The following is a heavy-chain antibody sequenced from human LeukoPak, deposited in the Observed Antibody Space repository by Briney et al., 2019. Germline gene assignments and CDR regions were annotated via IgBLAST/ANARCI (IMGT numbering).Heavy chain of an antibody. V-gene: IGHV1-69*01. D-gene: IGHD5-24*01. CDR1: GGTFSSYA. Sequence: SVKVSCKASGGTFSSYAIRWVRQAPGQGLEWMGGIIPIFGTANYAQKFQGRVTITADESTSTAYMELSSLRSEDTAVYYCATGTDGYNYLIDYWGQGTLVTVSS. CDR2: IIPIFGTA. J-gene: IGHJ4*02. CDR3: ATGTDGYNYLIDY.